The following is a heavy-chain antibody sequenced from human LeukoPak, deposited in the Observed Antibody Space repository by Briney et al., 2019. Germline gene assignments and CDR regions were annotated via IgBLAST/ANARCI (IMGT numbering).Heavy chain of an antibody. CDR2: ISGGGENT. Sequence: PGGSLRLSCAAAGFTFSSYAMSWVRQAPGKGLGWGSAISGGGENTYYGDSVKGRFTISRDNSKNTLYLQMNSLRDEDTATYYCAKPRAMTTGVGRYFDLWGRGTLVTVSS. CDR1: GFTFSSYA. CDR3: AKPRAMTTGVGRYFDL. J-gene: IGHJ2*01. D-gene: IGHD1-1*01. V-gene: IGHV3-23*01.